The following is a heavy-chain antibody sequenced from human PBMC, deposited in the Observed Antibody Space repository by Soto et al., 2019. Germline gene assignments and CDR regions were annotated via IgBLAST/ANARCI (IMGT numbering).Heavy chain of an antibody. CDR3: ARDFYDSSGYYYGAFDI. J-gene: IGHJ3*02. CDR1: GFTVSSNY. D-gene: IGHD3-22*01. V-gene: IGHV3-66*01. CDR2: IYSGGST. Sequence: GGSLRLSCAASGFTVSSNYMSWVRQAPGKGLEWVSVIYSGGSTYYADSVKGRFTISRHNSKNTLYRQMNSLRAEDTAVYYCARDFYDSSGYYYGAFDIWGQGTMVTVSS.